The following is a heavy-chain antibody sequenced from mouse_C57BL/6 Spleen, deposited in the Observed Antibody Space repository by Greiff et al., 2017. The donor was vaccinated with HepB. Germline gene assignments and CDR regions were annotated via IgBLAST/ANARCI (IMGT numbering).Heavy chain of an antibody. CDR1: GYSITRGYY. V-gene: IGHV3-6*01. Sequence: VQLKESGPGLVKPSQSLSLTCSVTGYSITRGYYWNWIRQFPGNKLEWMGYISYDGSNNYNPSLKNRISITRDTSKNQCFLKLNSVPTEDTATYYCARESDGYLYSWGQGTTLTVTS. CDR3: ARESDGYLYS. D-gene: IGHD2-3*01. J-gene: IGHJ2*01. CDR2: ISYDGSN.